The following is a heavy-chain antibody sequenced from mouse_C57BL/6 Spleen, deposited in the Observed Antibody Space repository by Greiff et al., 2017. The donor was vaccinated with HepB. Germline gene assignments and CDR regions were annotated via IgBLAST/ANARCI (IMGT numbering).Heavy chain of an antibody. CDR2: IYPGDGDT. Sequence: VMLVESGAELVKPGASVKISCKASGYAFSSYWMNWVKQRPGKGLEWIGQIYPGDGDTNYNGKFKGKATLTADKSSSTAYMQLSSLTSEDSAVYFCARQDYSKGYYAMDYWGQGTSVTVSS. CDR3: ARQDYSKGYYAMDY. V-gene: IGHV1-80*01. J-gene: IGHJ4*01. D-gene: IGHD2-5*01. CDR1: GYAFSSYW.